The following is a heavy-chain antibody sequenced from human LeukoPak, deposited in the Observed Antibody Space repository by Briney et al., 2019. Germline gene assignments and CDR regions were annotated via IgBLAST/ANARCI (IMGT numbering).Heavy chain of an antibody. CDR2: ISSSSRTI. J-gene: IGHJ4*02. CDR3: ARDTHPAQYSGYDYLDY. V-gene: IGHV3-48*04. D-gene: IGHD5-12*01. Sequence: GGSLRLSCAASGFTFSSYSMNWVRQAPGKGLEWVSYISSSSRTIYYADSVKGRFTISRDNAKNSLYLQMNSLRAEDTAVYYCARDTHPAQYSGYDYLDYWGQGTLVTVSS. CDR1: GFTFSSYS.